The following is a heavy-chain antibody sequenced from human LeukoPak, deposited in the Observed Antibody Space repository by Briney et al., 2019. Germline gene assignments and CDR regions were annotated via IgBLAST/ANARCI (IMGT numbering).Heavy chain of an antibody. J-gene: IGHJ3*02. Sequence: ASVKVSCKASGYTFTSYGISWVRQAPGQGLEWMGWISAYNGNTNYAQKLQGRVTMTTDTSTSTAYMELRSLRSDDTAVYYCARDHYYDSSGYYYFGDAFDIRGQGTMVTVSS. D-gene: IGHD3-22*01. CDR2: ISAYNGNT. V-gene: IGHV1-18*01. CDR1: GYTFTSYG. CDR3: ARDHYYDSSGYYYFGDAFDI.